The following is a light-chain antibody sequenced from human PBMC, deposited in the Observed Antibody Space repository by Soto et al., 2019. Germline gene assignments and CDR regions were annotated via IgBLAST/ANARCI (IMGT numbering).Light chain of an antibody. CDR1: QSVSSSY. V-gene: IGKV3-20*01. Sequence: EIVLTQSPGTLSLSPGERATLSCRASQSVSSSYLAWYQQKPGQAPRLLIYLTSNRAAGIPDRFSGSGSGTDFTLTIGRLEPEDFAVYYCQQYLITPWTFGQGTKVDIK. CDR2: LTS. CDR3: QQYLITPWT. J-gene: IGKJ1*01.